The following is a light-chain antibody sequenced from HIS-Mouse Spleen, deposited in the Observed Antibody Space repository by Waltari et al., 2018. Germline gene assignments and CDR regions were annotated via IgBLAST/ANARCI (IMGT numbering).Light chain of an antibody. V-gene: IGLV2-11*01. Sequence: QSALTQPRSVSGSPGQSVTISCTGTSSDVGGYNYVSWYQQHPGKAPKLMIYDVSKRPSGVPDRFSGSKSGNTASRTISGLQAEDEADYYCCSYAGSYNWVFGGGTKLTVL. CDR3: CSYAGSYNWV. J-gene: IGLJ3*02. CDR1: SSDVGGYNY. CDR2: DVS.